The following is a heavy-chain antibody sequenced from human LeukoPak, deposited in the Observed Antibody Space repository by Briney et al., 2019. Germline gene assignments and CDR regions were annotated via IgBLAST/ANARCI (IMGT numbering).Heavy chain of an antibody. CDR3: AREGSSYAPSEPFYFDY. Sequence: GGSLRLSCEASGFNFNKYAMHWVRQTPGKGLVWVSRLGADGSGTNYADSVQGRFTISRDNAKNSLYLQMNSLKAEDTAVYYCAREGSSYAPSEPFYFDYWGQGTLVTVSS. CDR2: LGADGSGT. CDR1: GFNFNKYA. V-gene: IGHV3-74*01. D-gene: IGHD3-10*01. J-gene: IGHJ4*02.